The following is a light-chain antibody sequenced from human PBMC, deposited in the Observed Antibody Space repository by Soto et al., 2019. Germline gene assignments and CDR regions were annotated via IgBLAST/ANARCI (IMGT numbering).Light chain of an antibody. CDR1: SSKIGSNY. CDR2: RNN. Sequence: QSVLTQPPSASGTPGQRVTISCSGSSSKIGSNYVYWYQQLPGTAPKLLIYRNNQRTSGVPDRFSGSQSGTSASLAISGLRSDYEAFYYCAAWDDSLSGRYVFGTGTKVTVL. V-gene: IGLV1-47*01. CDR3: AAWDDSLSGRYV. J-gene: IGLJ1*01.